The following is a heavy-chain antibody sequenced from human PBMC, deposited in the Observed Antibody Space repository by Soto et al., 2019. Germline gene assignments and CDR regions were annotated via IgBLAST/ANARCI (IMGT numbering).Heavy chain of an antibody. CDR3: ARAHGYCSSTSCYRDDYYYGMDV. Sequence: LSLTCTVSGGSISSYYWSWIRQPAGKGLEWIGRIYTSGSTNYNPSLKSRVTMSVDTSKNQFSLKLSSVTAADTAVYYCARAHGYCSSTSCYRDDYYYGMDVWGQGTTVTVSS. J-gene: IGHJ6*02. D-gene: IGHD2-2*02. CDR1: GGSISSYY. V-gene: IGHV4-4*07. CDR2: IYTSGST.